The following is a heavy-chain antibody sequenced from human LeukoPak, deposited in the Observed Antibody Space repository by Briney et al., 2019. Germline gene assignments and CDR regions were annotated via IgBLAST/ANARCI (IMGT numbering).Heavy chain of an antibody. V-gene: IGHV1-2*02. CDR2: INPNNGGT. D-gene: IGHD3-22*01. CDR1: GYSFRGYY. Sequence: ASVKVSCKASGYSFRGYYMHWVRQAPGQGLEWMGWINPNNGGTNYAQKFQGRVSMTRDTSISTAYMELSRLRSDDTAVYYCARVMGRTYYYDSWGQGTLVTVSS. J-gene: IGHJ4*02. CDR3: ARVMGRTYYYDS.